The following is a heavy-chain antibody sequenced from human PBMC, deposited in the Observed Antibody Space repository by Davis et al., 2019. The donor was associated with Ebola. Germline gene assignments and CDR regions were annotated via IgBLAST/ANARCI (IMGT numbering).Heavy chain of an antibody. CDR2: INHSGST. J-gene: IGHJ6*02. Sequence: MPGGSLRLSCAVYGGSFSGYYWSWIRQPPGKGLEWIGEINHSGSTNYNPSLKSRVTISVDTSKNQFSLKLSSVTAADTAVYYCARLRSYCTGGVCYYYYGMDVWGQGTTVTVSS. D-gene: IGHD2-8*02. CDR3: ARLRSYCTGGVCYYYYGMDV. CDR1: GGSFSGYY. V-gene: IGHV4-34*01.